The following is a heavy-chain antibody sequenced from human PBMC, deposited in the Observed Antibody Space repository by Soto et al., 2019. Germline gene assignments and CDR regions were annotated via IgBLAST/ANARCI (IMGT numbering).Heavy chain of an antibody. CDR2: IYYSGST. J-gene: IGHJ5*02. Sequence: DTLSLTCTVSGGSVSRVSYYWSWIRQPPGKGLEWIGYIYYSGSTNYNPSLKSRVTMSVDTSKNQFSMKLSSVAAADTAVYYCARYCSSVTCHRFDPWGQGTRVTVSP. CDR3: ARYCSSVTCHRFDP. V-gene: IGHV4-61*01. CDR1: GGSVSRVSYY. D-gene: IGHD2-2*01.